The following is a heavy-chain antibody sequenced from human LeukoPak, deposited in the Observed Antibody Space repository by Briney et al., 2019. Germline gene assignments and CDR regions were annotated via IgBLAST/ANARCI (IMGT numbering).Heavy chain of an antibody. Sequence: GESLKISCKGSGYSFTSHWIGWVRQMPGKGLEWMGVIYPGDSDTRYSPSFQGQVTVSADKSINTAYLQWSSLKASDTAMYYCVTGTGRAFDIWGQGTMVTVSS. CDR3: VTGTGRAFDI. D-gene: IGHD1-1*01. J-gene: IGHJ3*02. V-gene: IGHV5-51*01. CDR1: GYSFTSHW. CDR2: IYPGDSDT.